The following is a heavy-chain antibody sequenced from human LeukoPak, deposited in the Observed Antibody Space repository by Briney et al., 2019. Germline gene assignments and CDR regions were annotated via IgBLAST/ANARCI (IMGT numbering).Heavy chain of an antibody. CDR1: GGSITSDD. Sequence: PSETLSLTCTVSGGSITSDDWSWIRQPPGKGLESIGYIYYSGSTNYNPSLKSRVTISVDTSKNQFSLKLSSVTAADTAVYYCARVASVGAPRALDYWGQGTLVTVSS. J-gene: IGHJ4*02. CDR3: ARVASVGAPRALDY. CDR2: IYYSGST. V-gene: IGHV4-59*01. D-gene: IGHD1-26*01.